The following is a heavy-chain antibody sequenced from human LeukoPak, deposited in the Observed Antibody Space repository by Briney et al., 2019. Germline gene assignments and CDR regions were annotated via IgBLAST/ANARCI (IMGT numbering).Heavy chain of an antibody. CDR1: GYTLTELS. V-gene: IGHV1-24*01. CDR2: FDPEDGET. D-gene: IGHD4-17*01. Sequence: ASLKVSCKVSGYTLTELSMHWVRQAPGKGLGWMGGFDPEDGETIYAQKFQGRVTMTEDTSTDTAYMELSTLRSEDTAVYYCATNYDYGDYVVWGQGTMVTVSS. J-gene: IGHJ3*01. CDR3: ATNYDYGDYVV.